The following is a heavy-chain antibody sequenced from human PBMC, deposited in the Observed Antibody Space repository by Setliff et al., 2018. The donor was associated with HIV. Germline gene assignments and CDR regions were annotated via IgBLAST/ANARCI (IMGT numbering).Heavy chain of an antibody. D-gene: IGHD6-13*01. CDR1: GYTFTTYG. J-gene: IGHJ3*02. Sequence: ASVKVSCKPSGYTFTTYGLSWVRQAPGQGLEWMGWINPNSNDIAYAQKLQGRVTMTRNTSIATAYMELSNLRSEDTAVYYCARGRSRAKDAFDIWGQGTMVTVSS. CDR3: ARGRSRAKDAFDI. V-gene: IGHV1-8*02. CDR2: INPNSNDI.